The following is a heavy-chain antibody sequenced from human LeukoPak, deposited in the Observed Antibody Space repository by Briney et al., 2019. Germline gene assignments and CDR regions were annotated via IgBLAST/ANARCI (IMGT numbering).Heavy chain of an antibody. CDR3: ARNKLGISEKYMDV. CDR1: GFTFSTYN. CDR2: ISSSSSYI. V-gene: IGHV3-21*01. D-gene: IGHD7-27*01. J-gene: IGHJ6*03. Sequence: GRSLRLSCAASGFTFSTYNMNWVRQAPGKGLEWVSSISSSSSYIYYADSVKGRFTISRDNAKNSLYLQMNSLRAEDTAVYYCARNKLGISEKYMDVWGKGTTVTISS.